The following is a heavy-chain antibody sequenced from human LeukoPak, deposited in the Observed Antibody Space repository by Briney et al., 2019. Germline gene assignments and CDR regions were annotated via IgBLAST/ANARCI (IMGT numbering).Heavy chain of an antibody. CDR2: ISGSGGST. V-gene: IGHV3-23*01. CDR3: AKDIGGSYHRFDY. J-gene: IGHJ4*02. CDR1: GFTFSSYA. Sequence: PGGSPRLSCAASGFTFSSYAMSWVRQAPGKGLEWVSAISGSGGSTYYADSVKGRFTISRDNSKNTLYLQMNSLRAEDTAVYYCAKDIGGSYHRFDYWGQGTLVTVSS. D-gene: IGHD1-26*01.